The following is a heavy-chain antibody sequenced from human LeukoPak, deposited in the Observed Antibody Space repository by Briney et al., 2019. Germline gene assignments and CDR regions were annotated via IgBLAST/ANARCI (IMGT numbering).Heavy chain of an antibody. CDR1: GFTFSSYA. CDR2: ISDSGGST. Sequence: PGGSLRLSCAASGFTFSSYAMSWVRQAPGKGLEWVSVISDSGGSTYNAASVKGRFTISRDNSKNTLYLQMNSLRAEDTAVYYCAKVGSLYYYDSSGYFTGDYFDYWGQGTLVTVSS. V-gene: IGHV3-23*01. J-gene: IGHJ4*02. CDR3: AKVGSLYYYDSSGYFTGDYFDY. D-gene: IGHD3-22*01.